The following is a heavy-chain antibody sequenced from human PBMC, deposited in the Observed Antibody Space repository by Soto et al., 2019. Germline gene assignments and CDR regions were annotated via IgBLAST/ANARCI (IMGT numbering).Heavy chain of an antibody. CDR1: GFTFSNCG. D-gene: IGHD4-17*01. J-gene: IGHJ1*01. CDR2: IWNDGRTK. V-gene: IGHV3-33*01. CDR3: ARDDGIGDPEYFQL. Sequence: QEQLVESGGGVVQPGRSLRLSCAASGFTFSNCGMHWVRQAPGKGLEWVGVIWNDGRTKYYADSVKGRFTVSRDDSKNTLYLQLTSLRAEDTAVYYCARDDGIGDPEYFQLWGQGTLVTVSS.